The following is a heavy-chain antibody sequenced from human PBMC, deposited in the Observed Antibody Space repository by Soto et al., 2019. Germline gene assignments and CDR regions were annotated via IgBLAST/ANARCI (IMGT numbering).Heavy chain of an antibody. J-gene: IGHJ5*02. D-gene: IGHD2-15*01. CDR3: ARGLECRGYCLDKPTWFGP. CDR1: GGTFSTYT. CDR2: IIPIFGTP. V-gene: IGHV1-69*06. Sequence: ASVKVSCKASGGTFSTYTFSRLRQAPGQGLEWMGRIIPIFGTPYYAQKFQGRVTITADKSTSTVYMELSSLGSDDTAVYFCARGLECRGYCLDKPTWFGPWGQGTLVTVSS.